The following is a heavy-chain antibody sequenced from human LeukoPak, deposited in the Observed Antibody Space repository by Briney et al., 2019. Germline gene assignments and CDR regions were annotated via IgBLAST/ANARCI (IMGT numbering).Heavy chain of an antibody. CDR1: GYTLTELS. V-gene: IGHV1-24*01. J-gene: IGHJ5*02. D-gene: IGHD3-22*01. Sequence: ASVKVSCKVSGYTLTELSMHWERQAPGKGLEWMGGFDPEDGETIYAQKFQGRVTMTEDTSTDTAYMELSSLRSEDTAVYYCATDRDYYDSSGHSPFDPWGQGTLVTVSS. CDR3: ATDRDYYDSSGHSPFDP. CDR2: FDPEDGET.